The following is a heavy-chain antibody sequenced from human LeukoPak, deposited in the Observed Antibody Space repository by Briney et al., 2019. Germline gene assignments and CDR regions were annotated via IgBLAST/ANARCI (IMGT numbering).Heavy chain of an antibody. V-gene: IGHV1-46*01. CDR2: INPSGGST. Sequence: GASVKVSCKASGYTFTSYYMHWVRQAPGQGLEWMGIINPSGGSTGYAQKFQGRVTMTGDMSTSTVYMELSSLRSEDTAVYYCARDRGWELRWFELDYWGQGTLVTVSS. J-gene: IGHJ4*02. CDR3: ARDRGWELRWFELDY. CDR1: GYTFTSYY. D-gene: IGHD1-26*01.